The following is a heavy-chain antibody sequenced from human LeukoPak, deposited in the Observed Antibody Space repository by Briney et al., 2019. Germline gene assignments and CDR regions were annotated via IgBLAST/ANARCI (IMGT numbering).Heavy chain of an antibody. CDR3: AKYGSTTAMVTVDY. CDR2: VSGSGGYT. J-gene: IGHJ4*02. D-gene: IGHD5-18*01. Sequence: PGGSLRLSCAASGFTFSSYAMSWVRQAPGKGLEWVSGVSGSGGYTYYVDSVKGRFTISRDNSKNTLYLQMNSLRAEDTAVFYCAKYGSTTAMVTVDYWGQGTLVTVSS. CDR1: GFTFSSYA. V-gene: IGHV3-23*01.